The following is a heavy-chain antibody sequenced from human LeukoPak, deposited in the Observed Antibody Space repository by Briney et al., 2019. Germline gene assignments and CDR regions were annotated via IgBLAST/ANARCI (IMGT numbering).Heavy chain of an antibody. CDR2: VYDSGSA. CDR3: AGRTRGTYYIDS. D-gene: IGHD1-26*01. J-gene: IGHJ4*02. V-gene: IGHV4-4*07. CDR1: GASISSSY. Sequence: SETLSLTCTISGASISSSYWSWIRQPAGKGLKWIGRVYDSGSAYYNPSLKSRVTMSLDTSNNQFSLKLNSVTAADTAVYYCAGRTRGTYYIDSWGQGTLVTVSS.